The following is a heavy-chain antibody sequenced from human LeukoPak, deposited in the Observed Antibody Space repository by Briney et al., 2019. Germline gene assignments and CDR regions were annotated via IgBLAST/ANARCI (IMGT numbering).Heavy chain of an antibody. CDR1: GFTFSNAY. D-gene: IGHD6-13*01. V-gene: IGHV3-74*01. CDR2: ISYDGGDP. CDR3: ARGYSSRLYNWLDP. J-gene: IGHJ5*02. Sequence: GGSLRLSCAASGFTFSNAYMNWVRQAPGKGLEWVGRISYDGGDPSYADSVKGRFTISRDNAKNTLYLQMNSLTAEDTAVYYCARGYSSRLYNWLDPWGQGTLVTVSS.